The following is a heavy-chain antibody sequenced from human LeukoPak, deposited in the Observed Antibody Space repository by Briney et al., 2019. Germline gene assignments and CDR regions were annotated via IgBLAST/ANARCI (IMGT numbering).Heavy chain of an antibody. V-gene: IGHV1-69*06. D-gene: IGHD5-12*01. CDR2: IIPIFGTA. J-gene: IGHJ4*02. Sequence: GASVKVSCKASGGTFGSYAISWVRQAPGQGLEWMGGIIPIFGTANYAQKFQGRVTITADKSTSTAYMELSSLRSEDTAVYYCARTEGGYDWGGFDYWGQGTLVTVSS. CDR3: ARTEGGYDWGGFDY. CDR1: GGTFGSYA.